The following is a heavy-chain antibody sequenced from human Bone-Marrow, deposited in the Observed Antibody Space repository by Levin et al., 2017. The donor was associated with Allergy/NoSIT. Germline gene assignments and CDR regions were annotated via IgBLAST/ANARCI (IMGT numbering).Heavy chain of an antibody. J-gene: IGHJ4*02. CDR1: GFTFSSYG. CDR2: ISYDGSNK. V-gene: IGHV3-30*18. Sequence: PGGSLRLSCAASGFTFSSYGMHWVRQAPGKGLEWVAVISYDGSNKYYADSVKGRFTISRDNSKNTLYLQMNSLRAEDTAVYYCAKDSFSGEHGSGSYSGPFDYWGQGTLVTVSS. CDR3: AKDSFSGEHGSGSYSGPFDY. D-gene: IGHD1-26*01.